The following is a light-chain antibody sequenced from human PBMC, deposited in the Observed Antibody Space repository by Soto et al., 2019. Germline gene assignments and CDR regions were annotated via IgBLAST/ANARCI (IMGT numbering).Light chain of an antibody. J-gene: IGLJ1*01. V-gene: IGLV2-14*01. CDR3: SSYTSTSTYV. Sequence: QSARTQPASVSGSPGQSITISCTGTSSDVGGYNYVSWYQQYPGKAPRLIIYHVSNPPSGVSDRFSGSKSGNSASLTISGLQAEDEADYYCSSYTSTSTYVFGTGTKVTV. CDR2: HVS. CDR1: SSDVGGYNY.